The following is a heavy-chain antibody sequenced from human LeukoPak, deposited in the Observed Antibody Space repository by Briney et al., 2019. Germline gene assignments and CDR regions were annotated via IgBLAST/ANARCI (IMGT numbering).Heavy chain of an antibody. CDR2: IKEDGSEK. J-gene: IGHJ4*02. D-gene: IGHD3-22*01. CDR1: GFTFSTYW. Sequence: GGSLRLSCAASGFTFSTYWMSWVRQAPGKGLERVAIIKEDGSEKYYGDSVKGRFTISRDNAKNSLYLQMNSLRAEDTAVYYCARDSSGYQWGQGTLVTVSS. CDR3: ARDSSGYQ. V-gene: IGHV3-7*01.